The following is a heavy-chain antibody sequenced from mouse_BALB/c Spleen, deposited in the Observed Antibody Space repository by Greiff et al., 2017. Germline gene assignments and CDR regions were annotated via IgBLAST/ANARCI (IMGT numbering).Heavy chain of an antibody. CDR2: ISSGGSYT. V-gene: IGHV5-9-4*01. J-gene: IGHJ2*01. CDR3: ARGDYRYEHLDY. CDR1: GFTFSSYA. D-gene: IGHD2-14*01. Sequence: EVNVEESGGGLVKPGGSLKLSCAASGFTFSSYAMSWVRQSPEKRLEWVAEISSGGSYTYYPDTVTGRFTISRDNAKNTLYLEMSSLRSEDTAMYYCARGDYRYEHLDYWGQGTTLTVSS.